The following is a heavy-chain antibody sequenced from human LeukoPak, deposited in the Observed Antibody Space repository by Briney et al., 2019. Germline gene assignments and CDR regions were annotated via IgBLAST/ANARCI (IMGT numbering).Heavy chain of an antibody. V-gene: IGHV4-61*02. CDR1: GGSISSGSYY. J-gene: IGHJ4*02. Sequence: SQTLSLTCTVSGGSISSGSYYWSWLRQPAGKGLEWIGRIYTSGSTNYNPSLKSRVTISVDTSKNQFSLKLSSVTAADTAVYYCARHSTGSGGYNSGDYWGQGTLVTVSS. D-gene: IGHD5-24*01. CDR2: IYTSGST. CDR3: ARHSTGSGGYNSGDY.